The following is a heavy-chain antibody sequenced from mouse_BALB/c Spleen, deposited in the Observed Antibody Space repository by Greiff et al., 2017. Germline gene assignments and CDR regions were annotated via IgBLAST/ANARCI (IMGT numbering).Heavy chain of an antibody. Sequence: QVQLQQPGAELVKPGASVKLSCKASGYTFTSYYMYWVKQRPGQGLEWIGGINPSNGGTNFNEKFKSKATLTVDKSSSTAYMQLSSLTSEDSAVYYCTRDYYGSSYNFDYWGQGTTLTVSS. D-gene: IGHD1-1*01. V-gene: IGHV1S81*02. J-gene: IGHJ2*01. CDR3: TRDYYGSSYNFDY. CDR2: INPSNGGT. CDR1: GYTFTSYY.